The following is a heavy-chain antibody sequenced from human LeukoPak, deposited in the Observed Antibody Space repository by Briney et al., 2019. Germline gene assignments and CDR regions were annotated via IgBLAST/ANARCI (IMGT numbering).Heavy chain of an antibody. CDR3: ATGGGSSSLFDY. CDR2: INHSGST. D-gene: IGHD6-6*01. V-gene: IGHV4-34*01. CDR1: GGSFSGYY. Sequence: SETLSLTCAVYGGSFSGYYWSWIRQPPGKGLEWIGEINHSGSTNYNPSLKSRVNISVDTSKNQFSLKLSSVTAADPAVYYCATGGGSSSLFDYWGQGTLVTVSS. J-gene: IGHJ4*02.